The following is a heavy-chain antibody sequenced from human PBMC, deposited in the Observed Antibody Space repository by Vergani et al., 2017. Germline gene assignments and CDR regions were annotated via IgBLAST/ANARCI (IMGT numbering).Heavy chain of an antibody. V-gene: IGHV4-34*01. Sequence: QVQLQQWGAGLLKPSETLTLTCAVYGGSFSGYYWSWIRQPPGKGLEWIGEINHSGSTNYNPSLKSRVTISVDTSKNQFSLKLSSVTAADTAVYYCARGLTVVVVAATRGMDVWGQXP. J-gene: IGHJ6*02. CDR1: GGSFSGYY. D-gene: IGHD2-15*01. CDR2: INHSGST. CDR3: ARGLTVVVVAATRGMDV.